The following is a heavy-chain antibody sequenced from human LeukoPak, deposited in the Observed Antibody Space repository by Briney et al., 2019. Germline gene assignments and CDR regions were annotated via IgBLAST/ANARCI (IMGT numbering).Heavy chain of an antibody. J-gene: IGHJ6*04. CDR3: ARDRYCSSTSCYSGDYGMDV. Sequence: SVKVSCKASGGTFSSYAISWVRQAPGQGLEWMGGIIPIFGTANYAQKVQGRVTITADESTSTAYMQLSSLRSEDTAVYYCARDRYCSSTSCYSGDYGMDVWGKGPTVTVSS. D-gene: IGHD2-2*01. V-gene: IGHV1-69*13. CDR2: IIPIFGTA. CDR1: GGTFSSYA.